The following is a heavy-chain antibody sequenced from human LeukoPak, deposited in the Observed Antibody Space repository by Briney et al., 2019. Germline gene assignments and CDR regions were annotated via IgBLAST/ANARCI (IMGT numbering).Heavy chain of an antibody. Sequence: SETLSLTCTVSGDSISSGGYYWSWIRQHPGKGLEWIGYIYYSGSTYYNPSLKSRVTISVDTSENRFSLKLIPVTAADTAVYYCARVKSGCSDGSCYWFDPWGQGTLVTVSS. CDR2: IYYSGST. J-gene: IGHJ5*02. CDR3: ARVKSGCSDGSCYWFDP. D-gene: IGHD2-15*01. CDR1: GDSISSGGYY. V-gene: IGHV4-31*03.